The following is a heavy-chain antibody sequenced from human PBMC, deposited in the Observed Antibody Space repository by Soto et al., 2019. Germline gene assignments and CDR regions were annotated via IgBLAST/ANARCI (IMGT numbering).Heavy chain of an antibody. J-gene: IGHJ5*02. V-gene: IGHV3-30*18. Sequence: QVQLVESGGGVVQPGRSLRLSCAGSGFTFSTYGMHWVRQAPGKWLEWVAVISYDGSNKYYADSVKGRFTISRDNSKNTLYLQMNSLRSEDTAVYYCAKNLHRTVWMAPLDPWGQGTLVTVSS. CDR2: ISYDGSNK. CDR1: GFTFSTYG. D-gene: IGHD5-12*01. CDR3: AKNLHRTVWMAPLDP.